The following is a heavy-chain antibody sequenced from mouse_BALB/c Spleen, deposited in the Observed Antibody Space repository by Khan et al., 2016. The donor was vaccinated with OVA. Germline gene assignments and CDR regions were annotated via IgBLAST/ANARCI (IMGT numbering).Heavy chain of an antibody. CDR3: TTAYYRYYFDY. CDR1: GNTFTSYG. V-gene: IGHV1S134*01. Sequence: EVQLQESGAELGRPGSSVKLSCKTSGNTFTSYGIKWVRQRPGQGLEWIGYIYPENGYIEYNEKFQGKAILTSDTSSTTAYMQLRSLTSEDSALYFCTTAYYRYYFDYWGQGTTLTVSS. CDR2: IYPENGYI. D-gene: IGHD2-14*01. J-gene: IGHJ2*01.